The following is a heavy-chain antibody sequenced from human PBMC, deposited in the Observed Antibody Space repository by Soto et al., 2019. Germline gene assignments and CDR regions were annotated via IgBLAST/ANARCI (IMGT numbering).Heavy chain of an antibody. CDR1: GFTFSGYI. CDR2: ISSGSKTI. J-gene: IGHJ4*02. V-gene: IGHV3-48*02. CDR3: VREDILGVRSFDY. D-gene: IGHD3-9*01. Sequence: LRLSCAASGFTFSGYIVNWVRQAPGKGLEWVSYISSGSKTIYYADSVKGRFIVSRDNAKNAQYLQMNSLRDEDTAVYYCVREDILGVRSFDYWGQGALVTVS.